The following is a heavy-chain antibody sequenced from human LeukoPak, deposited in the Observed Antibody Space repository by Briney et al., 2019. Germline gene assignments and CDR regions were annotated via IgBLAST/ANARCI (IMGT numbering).Heavy chain of an antibody. CDR3: EELERFDY. Sequence: GGSLRLSCAASGFTFSSYSVNWVRQAPGKGLEWVSSISSSSSYIYYADSVKGRFTISRDNAKNSLYLQMNSLRAEDTAVYFCEELERFDYWGRGTLVTFSS. CDR2: ISSSSSYI. V-gene: IGHV3-21*01. J-gene: IGHJ4*02. CDR1: GFTFSSYS. D-gene: IGHD1-1*01.